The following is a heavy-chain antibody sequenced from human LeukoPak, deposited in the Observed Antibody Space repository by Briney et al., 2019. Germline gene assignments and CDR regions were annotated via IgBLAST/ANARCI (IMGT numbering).Heavy chain of an antibody. Sequence: SENLSLNCTVSGGSISSYYWSWIRRPPGQELEWIGYIYYSGSTNYNPSLKSRVTISVNTSKNQFYLKLSSVTAADTAVYYCARVRQSLAAAGKVFDYWGQGTLVTVSS. CDR3: ARVRQSLAAAGKVFDY. J-gene: IGHJ4*02. V-gene: IGHV4-59*01. CDR1: GGSISSYY. D-gene: IGHD6-13*01. CDR2: IYYSGST.